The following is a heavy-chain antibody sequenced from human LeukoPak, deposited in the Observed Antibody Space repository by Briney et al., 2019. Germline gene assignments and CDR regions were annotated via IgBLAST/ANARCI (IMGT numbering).Heavy chain of an antibody. CDR1: GGSISSSNW. D-gene: IGHD3-22*01. CDR2: INHSGST. J-gene: IGHJ4*02. V-gene: IGHV4-4*02. Sequence: PSETLSLTCAVSGGSISSSNWWSWVRQPPGKGLEWIGEINHSGSTNYNPSLKSRVTISVDTSKNQFSLKLSSVTAADTAVYYCARGRQTIPTYYDSSGYYSSLDYWGQGTLVTVSS. CDR3: ARGRQTIPTYYDSSGYYSSLDY.